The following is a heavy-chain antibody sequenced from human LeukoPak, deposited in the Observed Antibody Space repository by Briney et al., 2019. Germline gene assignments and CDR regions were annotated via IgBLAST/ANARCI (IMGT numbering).Heavy chain of an antibody. V-gene: IGHV3-23*01. D-gene: IGHD3-16*02. J-gene: IGHJ4*02. CDR3: AKDQRVPRLGELSSNFDY. CDR2: ISGSGGST. CDR1: GFTFSSYG. Sequence: GGSLRLSCAASGFTFSSYGMSWVRQAPGKGLEWVSAISGSGGSTYYADSVKGRFTISRDNSKNTLYLQMNSLRAEDTAVYYCAKDQRVPRLGELSSNFDYWGQGTLVTVSS.